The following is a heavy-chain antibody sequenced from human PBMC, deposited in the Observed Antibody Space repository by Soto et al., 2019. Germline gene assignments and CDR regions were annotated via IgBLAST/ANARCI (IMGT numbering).Heavy chain of an antibody. CDR1: GFTFSDYA. Sequence: GGSLRLSCAASGFTFSDYAMSWVRQAPGKGLEWVSSIGGGADDTSSPDSVKGRFTISRDNSKNTLYLQMNSLRAEDTAIYFCAKAREDHNSVWDAFDIWGQGTVVTVSS. D-gene: IGHD1-20*01. CDR2: IGGGADDT. V-gene: IGHV3-23*01. J-gene: IGHJ3*02. CDR3: AKAREDHNSVWDAFDI.